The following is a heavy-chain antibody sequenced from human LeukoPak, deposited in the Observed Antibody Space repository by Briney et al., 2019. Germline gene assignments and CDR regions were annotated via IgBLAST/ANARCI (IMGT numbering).Heavy chain of an antibody. V-gene: IGHV3-64*01. D-gene: IGHD6-19*01. J-gene: IGHJ2*01. CDR1: GLTFSSYA. CDR3: ARGGVAVAGTLWYFDP. CDR2: IISYVGGT. Sequence: GGSLRLSCAASGLTFSSYAMHWVRQAPGKGLEYDSGIISYVGGTYYANSVKGRFTVSRDNSKNTLYLQMGSLRAEDMAVYYCARGGVAVAGTLWYFDPWGRGTLVTVSS.